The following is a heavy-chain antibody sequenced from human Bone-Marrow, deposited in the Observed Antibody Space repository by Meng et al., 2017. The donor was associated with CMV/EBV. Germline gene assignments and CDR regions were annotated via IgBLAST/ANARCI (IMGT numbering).Heavy chain of an antibody. Sequence: ASGYTFTPYGLRWVRQAPGQGLEWMGWISNYNGNTNYAQKFQDRVTMTTDASTSIAYMELRSLRFDDTAIYYCARDMIASRPGWFDPWGQGTLVTVSS. CDR1: GYTFTPYG. V-gene: IGHV1-18*01. CDR2: ISNYNGNT. CDR3: ARDMIASRPGWFDP. D-gene: IGHD6-6*01. J-gene: IGHJ5*02.